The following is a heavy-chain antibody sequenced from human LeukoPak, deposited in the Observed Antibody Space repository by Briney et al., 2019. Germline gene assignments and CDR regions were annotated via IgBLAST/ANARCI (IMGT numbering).Heavy chain of an antibody. D-gene: IGHD4-17*01. CDR1: GFTFSTYI. CDR3: ATAEATVTTLGY. J-gene: IGHJ4*02. V-gene: IGHV3-30-3*01. Sequence: GGSLRLSCAASGFTFSTYIMHWVRQAPGKGLEWVAVISYDGSNKYYADSVKGRFTISRDNSKNTLYLQMNSLRAEDTAVYYCATAEATVTTLGYWGQGTLVTVSS. CDR2: ISYDGSNK.